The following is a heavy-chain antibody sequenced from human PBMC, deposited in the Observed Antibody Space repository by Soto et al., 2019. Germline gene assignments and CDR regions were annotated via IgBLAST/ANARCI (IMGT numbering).Heavy chain of an antibody. CDR1: GFTFRSHT. CDR2: ISQFGNNI. D-gene: IGHD2-21*02. Sequence: GGSLRLSCVASGFTFRSHTLHWVHQAPGKGLEWVAVISQFGNNIYYADSVKGRFTISRDDSKNTVDLQMNSLRDEDTAVYYFTASLDYYYSDLDVWGQGTTVTVSS. V-gene: IGHV3-30-3*01. J-gene: IGHJ6*02. CDR3: TASLDYYYSDLDV.